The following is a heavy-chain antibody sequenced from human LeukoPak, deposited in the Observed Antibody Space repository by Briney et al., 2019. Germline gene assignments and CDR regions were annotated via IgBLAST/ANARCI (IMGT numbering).Heavy chain of an antibody. CDR1: GFTFRTYT. CDR3: ADYFERPH. D-gene: IGHD3-9*01. Sequence: GGSLRLSCAASGFTFRTYTLSWVCQAPGEGLEWVSAISGTTTSTYYADSVKGRFTISRDKSKNTLYLQMNSLRAEDTAVYYCADYFERPHWGQGTLVSVSS. J-gene: IGHJ4*02. CDR2: ISGTTTST. V-gene: IGHV3-23*01.